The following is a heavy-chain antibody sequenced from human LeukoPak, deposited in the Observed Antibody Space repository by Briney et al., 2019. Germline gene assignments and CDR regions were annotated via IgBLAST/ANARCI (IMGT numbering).Heavy chain of an antibody. CDR1: GYTFSDFY. V-gene: IGHV1-2*02. CDR3: GRVRLADEWAWAY. CDR2: ITPKSGDT. J-gene: IGHJ4*02. Sequence: ASVKVSCKASGYTFSDFYIHWVRQAPGQGLEYVGWITPKSGDTYSPQRFQGRVTMTRDASISTAYMELSSLRSDDTAVYFCGRVRLADEWAWAYWGQGTLVTVSS. D-gene: IGHD3-3*02.